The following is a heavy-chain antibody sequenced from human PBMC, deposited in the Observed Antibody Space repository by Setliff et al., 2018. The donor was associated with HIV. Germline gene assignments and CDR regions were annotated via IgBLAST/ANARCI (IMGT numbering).Heavy chain of an antibody. Sequence: GSLRLSCAASGFTFSDFAMNWVRQAPGKGLEWVSSISSASSFIYYGDSVKGRFTISRDNAKNSLYLQMNSLRAEDTAVYYCARAPYCSGTSCYGWVYWGQGTLVTVSS. CDR1: GFTFSDFA. CDR2: ISSASSFI. J-gene: IGHJ4*02. CDR3: ARAPYCSGTSCYGWVY. V-gene: IGHV3-21*04. D-gene: IGHD2-2*01.